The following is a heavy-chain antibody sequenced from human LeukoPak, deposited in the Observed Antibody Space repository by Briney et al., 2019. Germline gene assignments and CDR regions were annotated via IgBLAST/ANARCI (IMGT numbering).Heavy chain of an antibody. CDR3: ASRTRIAAAGTGYYFDY. CDR2: IYYSGST. CDR1: GGSISSSSYS. Sequence: SETLSLTCTVSGGSISSSSYSWGWIRQPPGKGLEWIGSIYYSGSTYYNPSLKSRVTISVDTSKNQFSLKLSSVTAADTAVYYCASRTRIAAAGTGYYFDYWGQGTLVTVSS. V-gene: IGHV4-39*01. D-gene: IGHD6-13*01. J-gene: IGHJ4*02.